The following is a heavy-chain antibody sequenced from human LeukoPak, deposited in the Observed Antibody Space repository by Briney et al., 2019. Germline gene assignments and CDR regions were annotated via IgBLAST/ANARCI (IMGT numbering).Heavy chain of an antibody. CDR2: ISADAVDT. V-gene: IGHV3-23*01. D-gene: IGHD2-8*02. Sequence: PGGSQRLSCVASGFTFSNHAMTWVRQAPGKELEWVSAISADAVDTFYAPSVKGRFSISRDNSKNTLYLQINSLRAEDTAIYYCAKDVWWSVSWGQGTLVTVSS. CDR1: GFTFSNHA. CDR3: AKDVWWSVS. J-gene: IGHJ5*02.